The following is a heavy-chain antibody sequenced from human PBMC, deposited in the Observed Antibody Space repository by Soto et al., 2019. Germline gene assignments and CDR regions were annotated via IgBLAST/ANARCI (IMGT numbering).Heavy chain of an antibody. CDR2: IDYSGST. CDR1: GGSISSYY. D-gene: IGHD3-22*01. CDR3: ATSPVGVYYFDY. J-gene: IGHJ4*02. V-gene: IGHV4-59*08. Sequence: SETLSLTCTVSGGSISSYYWSWIRQPPGKGLEWMGYIDYSGSTNYNPSLKSRVTISVDTSKNQFSLKLSSVTAADTAVYYCATSPVGVYYFDYWGQGTLVTVSS.